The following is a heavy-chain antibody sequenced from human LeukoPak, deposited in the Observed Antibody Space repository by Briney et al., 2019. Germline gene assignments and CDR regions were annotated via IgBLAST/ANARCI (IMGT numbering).Heavy chain of an antibody. V-gene: IGHV3-66*01. CDR2: IYSGGST. Sequence: GGSLRLSCAASGFTVSSNYMGWVRQAPGKGLEWVSVIYSGGSTYYADSVKGRFTISRDNSKNTLYLQMNSLRAEDTAVYYCARDDIAVAGKDYWGQGTLVTVSS. CDR1: GFTVSSNY. CDR3: ARDDIAVAGKDY. D-gene: IGHD6-19*01. J-gene: IGHJ4*02.